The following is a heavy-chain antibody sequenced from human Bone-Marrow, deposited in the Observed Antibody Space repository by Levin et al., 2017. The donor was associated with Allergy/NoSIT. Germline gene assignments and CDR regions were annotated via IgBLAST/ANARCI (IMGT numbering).Heavy chain of an antibody. CDR2: ISSPSGYL. CDR1: RFNISSYS. CDR3: ESGQGF. Sequence: GGSLRLSCAASRFNISSYSVAWVRQAPGKGLEWISSISSPSGYLYYADPVKGRFTISRDNAKNSAYLQMNSLRGDDTAVYYCESGQGFWGQGTLVIVSS. V-gene: IGHV3-21*06. J-gene: IGHJ4*02. D-gene: IGHD3/OR15-3a*01.